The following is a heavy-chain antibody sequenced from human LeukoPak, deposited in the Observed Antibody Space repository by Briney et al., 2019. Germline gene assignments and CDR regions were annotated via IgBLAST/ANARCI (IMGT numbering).Heavy chain of an antibody. Sequence: GTSLRLSCAASGFTFRNYGMHWVRQARGKGLEWVASIRTDGGEKYHADSVQGRFSISRDNSKNTLYLQMDSLRAEDTALYYCARIGYSTSWANFDYWGQGTLVTVSS. D-gene: IGHD6-13*01. CDR2: IRTDGGEK. V-gene: IGHV3-33*01. J-gene: IGHJ4*02. CDR1: GFTFRNYG. CDR3: ARIGYSTSWANFDY.